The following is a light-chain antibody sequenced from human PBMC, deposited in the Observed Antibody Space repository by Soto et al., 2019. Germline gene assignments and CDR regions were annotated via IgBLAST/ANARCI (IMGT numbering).Light chain of an antibody. CDR2: DVS. CDR3: SSYTSSSPHVV. Sequence: QSALTQPASVSGSPGQSSTISCTGTSSDVGGYNYVSWYQQHPGKAPKLMIYDVSNRPSGVSNRFSGSKSGNTASLTISGLQAEDEADYYCSSYTSSSPHVVFGGGTKVTVL. V-gene: IGLV2-14*01. J-gene: IGLJ2*01. CDR1: SSDVGGYNY.